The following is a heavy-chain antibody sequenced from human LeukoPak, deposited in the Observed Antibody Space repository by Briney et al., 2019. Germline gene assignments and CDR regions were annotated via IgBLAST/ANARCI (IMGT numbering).Heavy chain of an antibody. Sequence: GGSLRLSCAASGFTFSSYEMNWVRQAPGKGLEWVSYITSSGSIIYYADSVKGRFTISRDNAKNSLYLQMNSLRAEDTAVYYCASAVVTAPDAFDIWGQGTMVTVSS. CDR3: ASAVVTAPDAFDI. CDR1: GFTFSSYE. J-gene: IGHJ3*02. D-gene: IGHD2-21*02. CDR2: ITSSGSII. V-gene: IGHV3-48*03.